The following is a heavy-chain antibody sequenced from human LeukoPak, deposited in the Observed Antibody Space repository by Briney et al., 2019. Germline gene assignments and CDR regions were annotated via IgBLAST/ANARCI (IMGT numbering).Heavy chain of an antibody. V-gene: IGHV5-51*01. Sequence: GESLKISCKGSGYSFTSYWIGWVRQMPGKGLEWLGIIYPGDSDTRYSPSFQGQVTISADKSISTAYLQWSSLKASDTAMYYCARQVDGDSDYYYYYMDVWGKGTTVTVSS. CDR3: ARQVDGDSDYYYYYMDV. D-gene: IGHD4-17*01. CDR1: GYSFTSYW. CDR2: IYPGDSDT. J-gene: IGHJ6*03.